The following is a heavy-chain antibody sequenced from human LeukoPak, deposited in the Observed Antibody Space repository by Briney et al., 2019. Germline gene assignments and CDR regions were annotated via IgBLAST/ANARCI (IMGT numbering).Heavy chain of an antibody. CDR2: FDPEDGET. V-gene: IGHV1-24*01. CDR1: GGTFSSYA. Sequence: GASVKVSCKASGGTFSSYAISWVRQAPGKGLEWMGGFDPEDGETIYAQKFQGRVTMTEDTSTDTAYMELSSLRSEDTAVYYCLTPSQVMAFDIWGQGTMVTVSS. J-gene: IGHJ3*02. CDR3: LTPSQVMAFDI.